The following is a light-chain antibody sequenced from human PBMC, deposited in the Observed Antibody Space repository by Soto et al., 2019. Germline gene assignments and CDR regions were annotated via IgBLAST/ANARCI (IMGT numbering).Light chain of an antibody. Sequence: EITQSTSTVSISVADIVTITSRASQSISSWLAWYQQKPGKAPKVLIFDASSLESGVPSRFSGSGSATETTLTISRLQPAEFATYYSQQYSTYPWTFPQGTRVDI. CDR3: QQYSTYPWT. V-gene: IGKV1-5*01. J-gene: IGKJ1*01. CDR2: DAS. CDR1: QSISSW.